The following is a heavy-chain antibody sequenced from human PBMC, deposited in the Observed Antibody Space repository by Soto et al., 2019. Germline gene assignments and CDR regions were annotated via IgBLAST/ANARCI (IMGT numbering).Heavy chain of an antibody. CDR3: ARDPPLGYSSSSWLFDY. CDR1: GGTFSSYA. Sequence: QVQLVQSGAEVKKPGSSVKVSCKASGGTFSSYAISWVRQAPGQGLEWMGGIIPIFGTANYAQKFQGRVTITADESTSTAYMELSSLRSEDTAVYYCARDPPLGYSSSSWLFDYWGQGTLVTVSS. V-gene: IGHV1-69*01. J-gene: IGHJ4*02. D-gene: IGHD6-6*01. CDR2: IIPIFGTA.